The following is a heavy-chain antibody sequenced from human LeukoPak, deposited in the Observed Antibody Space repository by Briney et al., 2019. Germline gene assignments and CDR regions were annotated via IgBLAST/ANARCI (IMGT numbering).Heavy chain of an antibody. J-gene: IGHJ4*02. D-gene: IGHD3-10*01. V-gene: IGHV4-61*08. CDR3: ARGPPREEFYFDY. CDR1: GGSISSGGYY. CDR2: IYYSGST. Sequence: SQTLSLTCTVSGGSISSGGYYWSWIRQPPGKGLEWIGYIYYSGSTNYNPSLKSRVTISVDTSKNQFSLKLSSVTAADTAVYYCARGPPREEFYFDYWGQGTLVTVSS.